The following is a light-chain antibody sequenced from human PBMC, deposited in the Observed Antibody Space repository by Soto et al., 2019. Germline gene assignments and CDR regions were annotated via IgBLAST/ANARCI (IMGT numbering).Light chain of an antibody. Sequence: IQLTQSPSSLSASVGDRVTITVEASRGISSYLAWYQQKPGKPPKLLVYSASTLQSGVPSRFSGSGSGPDFTLTISSLQPEDSATYFCQQLNSYPQTFGQGTRLEIK. V-gene: IGKV1-9*01. J-gene: IGKJ5*01. CDR1: RGISSY. CDR2: SAS. CDR3: QQLNSYPQT.